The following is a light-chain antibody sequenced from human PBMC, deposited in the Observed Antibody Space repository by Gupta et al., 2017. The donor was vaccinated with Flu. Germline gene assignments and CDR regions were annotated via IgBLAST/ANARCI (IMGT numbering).Light chain of an antibody. V-gene: IGLV2-14*01. CDR2: DVS. J-gene: IGLJ2*01. CDR1: GSDVGAYDS. Sequence: QPALTQPASVSESPGGSIPICCTGRGSDVGAYDSVSWYQHHPGKAPKLMIYDVSNRPSGVSNRFSGSKSGSTASLTISGLQADDEADYYCSSYTSSSTLLFGGGTKLTV. CDR3: SSYTSSSTLL.